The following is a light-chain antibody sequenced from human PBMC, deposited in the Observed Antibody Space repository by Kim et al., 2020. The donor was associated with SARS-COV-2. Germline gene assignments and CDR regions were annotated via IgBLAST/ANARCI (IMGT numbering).Light chain of an antibody. Sequence: ASVGDRVTITCRASQVISSNVAWYQQKPGDVPKLLIYDASALLSGVPSRFSGSGSGTDFTLTISSLQPEDVATYYCQKYNGAPWTFGQGTKVDIK. CDR3: QKYNGAPWT. CDR1: QVISSN. V-gene: IGKV1-27*01. CDR2: DAS. J-gene: IGKJ1*01.